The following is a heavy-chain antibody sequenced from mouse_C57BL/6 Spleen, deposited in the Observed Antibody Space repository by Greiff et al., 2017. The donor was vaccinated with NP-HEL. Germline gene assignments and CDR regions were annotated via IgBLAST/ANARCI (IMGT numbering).Heavy chain of an antibody. V-gene: IGHV3-3*01. D-gene: IGHD2-3*01. CDR3: ARDRDGQGYFDV. CDR1: GFSINSDCY. J-gene: IGHJ1*03. CDR2: TFYSGIT. Sequence: EVQRVESGPSLVRPSQTLSLNCTVTGFSINSDCYWIWLRQFPGNKLEYIGYTFYSGITYYNPSLESRKYITRDTSKNQVSLKLSSVTTEDTATYYWARDRDGQGYFDVWGTGTTVTVSS.